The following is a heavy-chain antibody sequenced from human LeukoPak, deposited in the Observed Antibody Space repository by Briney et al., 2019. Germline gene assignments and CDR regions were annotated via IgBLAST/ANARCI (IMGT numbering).Heavy chain of an antibody. V-gene: IGHV4-59*08. D-gene: IGHD3-10*01. CDR3: ARLSGSGSRRKEGYYFDY. CDR1: GGFISSYY. Sequence: SESLSLTCTVCGGFISSYYWSWIRQPRGRVLEGIGHIYYSGSTNYNPSLKSRVTISVDTSKNQFSLKLSAETAADTAVYYCARLSGSGSRRKEGYYFDYWGQGTLVTVSS. J-gene: IGHJ4*02. CDR2: IYYSGST.